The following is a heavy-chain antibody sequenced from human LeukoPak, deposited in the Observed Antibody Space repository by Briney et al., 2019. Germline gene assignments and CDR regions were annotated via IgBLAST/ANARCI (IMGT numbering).Heavy chain of an antibody. J-gene: IGHJ6*02. V-gene: IGHV1-2*02. D-gene: IGHD3-10*01. CDR3: VRDRYYGSGSFYQMDV. CDR1: GYTFTEYI. CDR2: INPNSGGT. Sequence: ASVKVSCKASGYTFTEYIIVWVRQAPGQGLEWMGWINPNSGGTDYAQKFQGRVTMTRDTSISTAYMELSKLRSDDRAVYYCVRDRYYGSGSFYQMDVWGQGTTVTVSS.